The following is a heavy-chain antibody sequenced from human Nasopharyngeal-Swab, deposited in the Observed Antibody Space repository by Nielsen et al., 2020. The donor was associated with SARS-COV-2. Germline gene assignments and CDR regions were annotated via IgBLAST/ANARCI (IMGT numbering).Heavy chain of an antibody. J-gene: IGHJ4*02. CDR1: GFTFSDYY. Sequence: GESLKISCAASGFTFSDYYMSWIRQAPGKGLEWVSYISSSGSTIYYADSVKGRFTISRDNAKNSLYLQMNSLRDEDTAVYYCAKEAYGAVSGESYYYDSSGFGYWGQGTLVTVSS. CDR3: AKEAYGAVSGESYYYDSSGFGY. CDR2: ISSSGSTI. V-gene: IGHV3-11*04. D-gene: IGHD3-22*01.